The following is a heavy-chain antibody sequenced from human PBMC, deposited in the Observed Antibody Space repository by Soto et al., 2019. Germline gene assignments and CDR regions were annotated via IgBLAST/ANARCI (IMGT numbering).Heavy chain of an antibody. CDR3: AKARLDYYYYGMDV. V-gene: IGHV3-23*01. CDR1: GFTFSSYA. Sequence: PGGSLRLSCAASGFTFSSYAISWVRQAPGKGLEWVSAISGSGGSTYYADSVKGRFTISRDNSKNTLYLQMNSLRAEDTAVYYCAKARLDYYYYGMDVWGQGPTVTVSS. D-gene: IGHD2-2*03. CDR2: ISGSGGST. J-gene: IGHJ6*02.